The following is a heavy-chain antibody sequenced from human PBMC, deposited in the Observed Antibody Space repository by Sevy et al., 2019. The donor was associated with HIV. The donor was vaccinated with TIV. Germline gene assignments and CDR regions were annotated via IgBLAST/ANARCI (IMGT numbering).Heavy chain of an antibody. J-gene: IGHJ3*02. D-gene: IGHD1-20*01. Sequence: GESLKISCKASGYTFTGYYMHWVRQAPGQGLEWMGWINPNSGGTNYAQKFQGRVTMTRDTSISTAYMELSRLRSDDTAVYYCAALRVKPDNDAFDIWGQGTMVTVSS. CDR1: GYTFTGYY. CDR2: INPNSGGT. CDR3: AALRVKPDNDAFDI. V-gene: IGHV1-2*02.